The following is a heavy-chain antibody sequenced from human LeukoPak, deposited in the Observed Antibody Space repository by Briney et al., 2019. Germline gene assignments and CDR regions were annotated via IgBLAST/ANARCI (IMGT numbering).Heavy chain of an antibody. V-gene: IGHV4-30-2*01. CDR3: ARLTGTTSLDDY. CDR2: IYHSGST. CDR1: GGSISSGGYY. D-gene: IGHD1-7*01. J-gene: IGHJ4*02. Sequence: SETLSLTCTVSGGSISSGGYYWSWIRQPPGKGLEWIGYIYHSGSTYYNPSLKSRVTISVDRSENQFSLKLSSVTAADTAVYYCARLTGTTSLDDYWGQGTLVTVSS.